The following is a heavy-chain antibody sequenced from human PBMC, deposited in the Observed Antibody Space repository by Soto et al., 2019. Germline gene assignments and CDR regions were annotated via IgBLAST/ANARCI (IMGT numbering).Heavy chain of an antibody. CDR3: ARDSGIVAAGRFSFDP. CDR2: INAGNGNT. Sequence: SVKVSCKASGYTFTSYAMHWVRQAPGQRLEWMGWINAGNGNTKYSQKFQGRVTITRDTSASTAYMELNSLRAEDTAFYFCARDSGIVAAGRFSFDPRGQGTLVTVSS. D-gene: IGHD6-13*01. CDR1: GYTFTSYA. V-gene: IGHV1-3*01. J-gene: IGHJ5*02.